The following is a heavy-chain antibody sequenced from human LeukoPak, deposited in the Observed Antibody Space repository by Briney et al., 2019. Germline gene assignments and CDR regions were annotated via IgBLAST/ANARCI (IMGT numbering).Heavy chain of an antibody. CDR1: GYTFTSYY. D-gene: IGHD3-3*01. V-gene: IGHV1-46*01. CDR3: ARDQDFWSGYSPFDY. J-gene: IGHJ4*02. CDR2: INPSGGST. Sequence: ASVKVSCKASGYTFTSYYMHWVRQAPGQGLEWMGIINPSGGSTSYAQKLQGRVTMTTDTSTSTAYMELRSLRSDDTAVYYCARDQDFWSGYSPFDYWGQGTLVTVSS.